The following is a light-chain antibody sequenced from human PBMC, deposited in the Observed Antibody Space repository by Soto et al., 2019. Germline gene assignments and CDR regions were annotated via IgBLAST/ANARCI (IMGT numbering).Light chain of an antibody. CDR2: EVN. J-gene: IGLJ2*01. V-gene: IGLV2-23*02. CDR3: YSYAIANPVA. Sequence: QSALTQPASVSGSPGQSITISCTGTSSDIGSYDLVSWYQQHPGKAPKLMIYEVNKRPSGVSNRFSGSKSGNTASLTISGLQAEDEADYWCYSYAIANPVAFGGGTKLTVL. CDR1: SSDIGSYDL.